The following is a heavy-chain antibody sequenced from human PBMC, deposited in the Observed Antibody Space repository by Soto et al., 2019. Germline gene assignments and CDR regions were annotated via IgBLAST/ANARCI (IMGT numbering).Heavy chain of an antibody. Sequence: QLQLVESGGGVVQPGRSLRLSCAASGFTFSSYGMHWVRQAPGKGLEWVAVIIYDGSTKYYADSVKGRFTISRDNSKSTLYLQMNSLRAEDTAVYYCAKDRMGAGVRGYFDYWGQGTLVTVSS. D-gene: IGHD3-10*01. CDR1: GFTFSSYG. V-gene: IGHV3-30*18. CDR3: AKDRMGAGVRGYFDY. J-gene: IGHJ4*02. CDR2: IIYDGSTK.